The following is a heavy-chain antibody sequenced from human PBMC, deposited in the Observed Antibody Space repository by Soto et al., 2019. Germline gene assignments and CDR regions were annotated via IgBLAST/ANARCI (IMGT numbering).Heavy chain of an antibody. CDR1: GDSISSDGYY. D-gene: IGHD1-26*01. CDR3: ARAQGKELYRRDV. J-gene: IGHJ6*02. Sequence: QVQLQESGPGLVKPSQTLSLTCTVSGDSISSDGYYWSWLRQPPGKGLEWLGYIYYTGTTYYNLSLRSRLTISVDTSENQVSLKVSSVTAADTAIYYCARAQGKELYRRDVWGQGTTVTVSS. CDR2: IYYTGTT. V-gene: IGHV4-31*03.